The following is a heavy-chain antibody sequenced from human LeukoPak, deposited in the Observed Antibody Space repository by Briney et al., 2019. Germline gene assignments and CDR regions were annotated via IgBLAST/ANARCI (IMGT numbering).Heavy chain of an antibody. D-gene: IGHD2-15*01. CDR3: AKAPVTTCSGAYCYPFDY. CDR1: GFTVSSNY. J-gene: IGHJ4*02. Sequence: PGGSVRLSCAASGFTVSSNYMSWVRQAPGKGLEWVAVISYDGSSKYYADSVKGRFTISGDSSKNTLYLQMNSLRAEDAAVYYCAKAPVTTCSGAYCYPFDYWGQGTLVTVSS. CDR2: ISYDGSSK. V-gene: IGHV3-30*18.